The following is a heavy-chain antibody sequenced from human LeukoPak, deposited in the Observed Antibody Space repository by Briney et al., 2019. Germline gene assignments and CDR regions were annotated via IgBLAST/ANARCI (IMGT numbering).Heavy chain of an antibody. CDR1: GFTFSSYS. CDR2: ISSSSSTI. CDR3: AIKGGAFDI. J-gene: IGHJ3*02. V-gene: IGHV3-48*01. D-gene: IGHD3-16*01. Sequence: GGSLRLSCAASGFTFSSYSMNWVRQAPGKGLEWVSYISSSSSTIYYADSVKGRFTISRDNAKNSLYLQMNSLRAEDTAVYYCAIKGGAFDIWGQGTMVTVSS.